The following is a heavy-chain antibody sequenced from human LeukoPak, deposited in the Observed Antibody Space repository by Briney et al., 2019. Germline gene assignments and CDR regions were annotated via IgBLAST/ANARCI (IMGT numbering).Heavy chain of an antibody. V-gene: IGHV1-2*02. D-gene: IGHD6-13*01. J-gene: IGHJ4*02. CDR3: TREDISAPGPTFDY. Sequence: GASVKVSCKASGYTFTTAYYMHWVRQAPGQGLEWMGWINPNSGGTNYAQKFQGRVTMTRDTSISTAYMELSNLRTDDTAVYYCTREDISAPGPTFDYWARGPLDTVS. CDR1: GYTFTTAYY. CDR2: INPNSGGT.